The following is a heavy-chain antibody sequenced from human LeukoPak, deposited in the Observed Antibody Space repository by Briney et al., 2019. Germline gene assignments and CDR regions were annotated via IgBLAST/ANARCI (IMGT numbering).Heavy chain of an antibody. D-gene: IGHD5-24*01. V-gene: IGHV5-10-1*04. CDR2: IDPSDSYT. CDR3: ARHAEMSTSFDY. Sequence: GESLRISCKGSGYSFTSYWISWVRQMPGKGLEWMGTIDPSDSYTNYSPSFQGQVSISADKSISTAYLQWIRLKASDTATYYCARHAEMSTSFDYWGQGTLVTVSS. CDR1: GYSFTSYW. J-gene: IGHJ4*02.